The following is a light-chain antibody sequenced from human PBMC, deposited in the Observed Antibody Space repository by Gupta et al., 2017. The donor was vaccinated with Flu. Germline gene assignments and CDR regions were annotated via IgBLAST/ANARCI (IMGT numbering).Light chain of an antibody. CDR3: QAWDSFGV. J-gene: IGLJ1*01. Sequence: SYELTQPPSVSVSPGQTASITCSGDKLGDKYACWYQQKPGQSPVLVIYQDSKRPSGIPERFSGSNSGNTATLTISGTQAMDEADYYCQAWDSFGVFGTGTKVTGL. V-gene: IGLV3-1*01. CDR1: KLGDKY. CDR2: QDS.